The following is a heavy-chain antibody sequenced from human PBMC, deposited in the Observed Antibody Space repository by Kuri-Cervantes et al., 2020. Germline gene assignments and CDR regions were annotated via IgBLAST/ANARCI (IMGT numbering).Heavy chain of an antibody. CDR3: ARAIHGPFDY. V-gene: IGHV4-34*01. Sequence: GSLRLSCAVYGGSFSGYYWSWIRQPPGKGLEWIGEINHSGSTNYNPSLKSRVTISVDKSKNQFSLKLSSVTAADTAVYYCARAIHGPFDYWGQGTLVTVSS. CDR2: INHSGST. J-gene: IGHJ4*02. D-gene: IGHD5-18*01. CDR1: GGSFSGYY.